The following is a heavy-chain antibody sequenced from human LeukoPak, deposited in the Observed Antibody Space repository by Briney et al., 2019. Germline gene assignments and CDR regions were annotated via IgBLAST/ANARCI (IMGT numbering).Heavy chain of an antibody. CDR3: ARAGSDFWSGYPEY. Sequence: PGGSLRLSCAASGFTFSRYWMNWVRQAPGKGLEWVANINQDGSEKNYVDSVKGRFTISRDNAKNTLYLQMNSLRDEDTAVYYCARAGSDFWSGYPEYWGQGTLVTVSS. V-gene: IGHV3-7*05. CDR2: INQDGSEK. J-gene: IGHJ4*01. CDR1: GFTFSRYW. D-gene: IGHD3-3*01.